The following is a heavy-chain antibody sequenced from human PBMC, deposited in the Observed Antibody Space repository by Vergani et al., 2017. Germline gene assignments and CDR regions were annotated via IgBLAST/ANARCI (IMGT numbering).Heavy chain of an antibody. CDR3: ARDVGSAYYMDV. Sequence: VQMVESGGGVVQPGRSLRLSCAASGFTFSSYAMPWVRQAPGKGLERVAVISYDGSNKYYADSVKGRFTISRDNSKNTQYLQMNSLRSEDTAVYYCARDVGSAYYMDVWGKGTTVTVSS. CDR2: ISYDGSNK. V-gene: IGHV3-30-3*01. J-gene: IGHJ6*03. CDR1: GFTFSSYA. D-gene: IGHD3-10*01.